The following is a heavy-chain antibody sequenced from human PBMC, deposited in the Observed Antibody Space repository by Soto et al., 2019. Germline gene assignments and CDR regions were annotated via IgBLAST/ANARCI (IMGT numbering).Heavy chain of an antibody. V-gene: IGHV4-59*01. CDR2: IYYSGST. D-gene: IGHD3-3*01. CDR3: ARALSGFNYDFWSGPPSGYSYYMDV. CDR1: GGSISSYY. Sequence: SETLSLTCTVSGGSISSYYWSWIRQPPGKGLEWIGYIYYSGSTNYNPSLKSRVTISVDTSKNQFSLKLSFLTVADTAVFYCARALSGFNYDFWSGPPSGYSYYMDVWGKGTTVTVSS. J-gene: IGHJ6*03.